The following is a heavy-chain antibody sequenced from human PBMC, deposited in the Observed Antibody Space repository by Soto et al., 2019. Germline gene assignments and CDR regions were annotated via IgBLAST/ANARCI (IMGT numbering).Heavy chain of an antibody. CDR2: FDPEDGET. V-gene: IGHV1-24*01. Sequence: ASVKVSCKVSGYTLTELSMHWVRQAPGKGLEWMGGFDPEDGETIYAQKFQGRVTMTEDTSTDTAYMELSSLRSEDTAVYYCATRVRRFLDWFLYVWGQGTTVTVSS. CDR3: ATRVRRFLDWFLYV. J-gene: IGHJ6*02. D-gene: IGHD3-3*01. CDR1: GYTLTELS.